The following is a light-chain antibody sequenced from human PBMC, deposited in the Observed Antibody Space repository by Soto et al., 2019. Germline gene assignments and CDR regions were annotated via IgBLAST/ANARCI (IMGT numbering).Light chain of an antibody. CDR3: SSYTSSSSVV. J-gene: IGLJ2*01. CDR2: EVS. Sequence: QSALTQPASVSGSPGQSITISCTGTSSDVGGYNYVSWYQQHPGKAPKLMIYEVSNRPSGVSNRFSGSKSGSTASLTISGLQAEDEDYYYCSSYTSSSSVVFGGGTKVTVL. CDR1: SSDVGGYNY. V-gene: IGLV2-14*01.